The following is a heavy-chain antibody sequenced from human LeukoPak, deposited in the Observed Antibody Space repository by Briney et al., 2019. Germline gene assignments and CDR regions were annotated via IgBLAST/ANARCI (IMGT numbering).Heavy chain of an antibody. V-gene: IGHV1-2*02. J-gene: IGHJ4*02. CDR3: ARSATISMIVVVITPGGIDS. D-gene: IGHD3-22*01. CDR1: GYTFTGYY. CDR2: INPNSGGT. Sequence: GASVNVSRNASGYTFTGYYMHWVRQAPGQGLEWVGGINPNSGGTNYAQKFQGRVTMTRDTSISTANMELSRLRSDDTAVHYCARSATISMIVVVITPGGIDSWGQGTLVTVSS.